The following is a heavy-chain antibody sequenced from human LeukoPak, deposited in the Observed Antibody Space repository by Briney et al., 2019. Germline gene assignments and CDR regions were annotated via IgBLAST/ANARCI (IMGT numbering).Heavy chain of an antibody. CDR1: GFTVSSNY. J-gene: IGHJ4*02. D-gene: IGHD3-16*02. CDR2: ITDSGGST. V-gene: IGHV3-23*01. CDR3: AKDTSARRGSLNG. Sequence: GGSLRLSCAASGFTVSSNYMSWVRRAPGKGLEWVSAITDSGGSTSYADSVRGRFTISRDNSKNTLYLQMNSLRAEDTAVYYCAKDTSARRGSLNGWGQGTLVTVSS.